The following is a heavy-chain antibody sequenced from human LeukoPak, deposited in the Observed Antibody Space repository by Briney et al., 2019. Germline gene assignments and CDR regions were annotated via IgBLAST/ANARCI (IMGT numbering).Heavy chain of an antibody. CDR2: IIPILGIA. D-gene: IGHD2-21*01. J-gene: IGHJ6*01. Sequence: SVKVSCTASVGTFSSYAISWVRQAPGQGLEWMGRIIPILGIANYAQKFQGRVTITADKSTSTAYMELSSLRSEDTAVYYCARARFRDRRGYYYYGMEVWGQGTTVTVCS. CDR3: ARARFRDRRGYYYYGMEV. V-gene: IGHV1-69*04. CDR1: VGTFSSYA.